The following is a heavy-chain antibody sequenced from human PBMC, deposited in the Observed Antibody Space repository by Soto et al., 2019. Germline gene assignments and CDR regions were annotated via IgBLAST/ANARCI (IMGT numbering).Heavy chain of an antibody. J-gene: IGHJ5*02. CDR2: IAYDGSNK. CDR3: ARDLQAGDDNVNWFAP. V-gene: IGHV3-30-3*01. CDR1: GFSISRSA. Sequence: QVQLVESGGGVVQPGRSLRLSCAASGFSISRSAMHWVRQAPGKGLEWVAVIAYDGSNKWYADSAKGRFTISRDNSKNTLYLDMSSLRAEDTAIYFCARDLQAGDDNVNWFAPWGQGTLDTVSS. D-gene: IGHD1-1*01.